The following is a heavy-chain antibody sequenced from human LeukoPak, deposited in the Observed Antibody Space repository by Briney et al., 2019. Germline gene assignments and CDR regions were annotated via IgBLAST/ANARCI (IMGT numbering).Heavy chain of an antibody. CDR3: ARVPRGVPAAIQFDP. V-gene: IGHV4-34*01. Sequence: PSETLSLTCAVYGGSFSGYYWSWIRQPPGKGLEWIGEINHSGSTNYNPSLKSRVTISIDTSKNQSSLKLSSVTAADTAVYYCARVPRGVPAAIQFDPWGQGTLVTVSS. D-gene: IGHD2-2*01. CDR1: GGSFSGYY. J-gene: IGHJ5*02. CDR2: INHSGST.